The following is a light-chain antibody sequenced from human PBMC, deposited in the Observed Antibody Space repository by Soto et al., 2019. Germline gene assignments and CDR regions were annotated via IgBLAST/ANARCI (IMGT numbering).Light chain of an antibody. CDR3: QQYGSSPNT. CDR1: QSVRSSY. V-gene: IGKV3-20*01. CDR2: GAS. Sequence: EIVLTQSPGTLSLSPGDRATLSCRASQSVRSSYLAWYQQKPGQAPRLLIYGASSRATGIPDRFSGSGSGTNFTLTINRLEPDEFAVYYCQQYGSSPNTFGQGTKGEIE. J-gene: IGKJ2*01.